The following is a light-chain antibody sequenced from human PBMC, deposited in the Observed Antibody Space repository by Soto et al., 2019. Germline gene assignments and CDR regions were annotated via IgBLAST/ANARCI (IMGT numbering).Light chain of an antibody. CDR1: SSDVGGYNY. CDR2: DVS. V-gene: IGLV2-14*01. J-gene: IGLJ2*01. CDR3: SSYTSSSTLMV. Sequence: QSALTQPASVSGSPGQSITISCTGTSSDVGGYNYVSWYQQHPGKAPKLMIYDVSNRPSGVSNRFSGSNSGNTASLTISGLQDEDEADYYCSSYTSSSTLMVFGGGTQPTVL.